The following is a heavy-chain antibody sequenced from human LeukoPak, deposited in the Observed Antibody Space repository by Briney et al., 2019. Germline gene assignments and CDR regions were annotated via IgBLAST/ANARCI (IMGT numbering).Heavy chain of an antibody. CDR1: GVSISSSSYY. J-gene: IGHJ4*02. V-gene: IGHV4-39*01. CDR3: VRWNDSSGHYDY. Sequence: SSETLSLTCTVSGVSISSSSYYWGWLRQPPGQGLEWIGSIYYSGSTYYNPSLKSRVTISVDTSKNQFSLKLSSVTAADTAVYYCVRWNDSSGHYDYWGQGTLVTVSS. CDR2: IYYSGST. D-gene: IGHD3-22*01.